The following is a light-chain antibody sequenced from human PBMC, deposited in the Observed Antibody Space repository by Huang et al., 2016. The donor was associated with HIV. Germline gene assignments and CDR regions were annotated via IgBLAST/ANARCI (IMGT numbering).Light chain of an antibody. CDR2: ATS. CDR1: QRLSGN. V-gene: IGKV3D-15*01. Sequence: EIVMTQSPATLSVSPGETVALSCRASQRLSGNLAWYQHKPGQTPRLLIYATSIRAAGVPGRFSVSGSGSEFTLTISSLLSEDSAVYYCQHYNDWPRTFGQGTKLEIK. J-gene: IGKJ2*01. CDR3: QHYNDWPRT.